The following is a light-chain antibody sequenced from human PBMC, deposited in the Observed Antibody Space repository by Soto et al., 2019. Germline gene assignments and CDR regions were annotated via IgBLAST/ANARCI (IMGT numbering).Light chain of an antibody. CDR1: SSDVGNYNV. Sequence: QSVLTQPASVSGSPGQSITISCTGTSSDVGNYNVVSWYQQHPGKAPKLLIYEVSKRPSGVSTRFSGSKSGSTASLTISGLQAEDEADYSCRSYAGSSTPYVFGTGTKVTVL. CDR3: RSYAGSSTPYV. J-gene: IGLJ1*01. V-gene: IGLV2-23*02. CDR2: EVS.